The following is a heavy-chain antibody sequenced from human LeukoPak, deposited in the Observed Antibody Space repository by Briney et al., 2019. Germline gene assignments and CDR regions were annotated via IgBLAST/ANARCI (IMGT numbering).Heavy chain of an antibody. Sequence: ASVKVSCKASGFTFTSSAMQWVRQARGQRLEWIGWIVVGSGNTNYAQKFQERVTITRDMSTSTAYMELSSLRSEDTAVYYCAASPHYYDSSGPYGYWGKGTLVTVSS. D-gene: IGHD3-22*01. CDR2: IVVGSGNT. V-gene: IGHV1-58*02. J-gene: IGHJ4*02. CDR3: AASPHYYDSSGPYGY. CDR1: GFTFTSSA.